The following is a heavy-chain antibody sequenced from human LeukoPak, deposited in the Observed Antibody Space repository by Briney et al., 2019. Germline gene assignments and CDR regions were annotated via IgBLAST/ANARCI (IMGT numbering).Heavy chain of an antibody. CDR3: ARSYYDSSGYYFDY. CDR2: IYYSGST. CDR1: GGSISSHY. J-gene: IGHJ4*02. D-gene: IGHD3-22*01. V-gene: IGHV4-59*11. Sequence: SETLSLTCTVSGGSISSHYWSWIRQPPGKGLEWIGYIYYSGSTNYNPSLKSRVTISVDTSKNQFSLKLSSVTAADTAVYYCARSYYDSSGYYFDYWGQGTLVTVSS.